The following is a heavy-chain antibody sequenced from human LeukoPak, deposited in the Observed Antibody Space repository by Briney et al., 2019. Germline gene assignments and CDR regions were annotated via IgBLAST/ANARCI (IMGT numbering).Heavy chain of an antibody. CDR2: IYYSGST. CDR1: GGSISSYY. Sequence: PSETLSLTGTVSGGSISSYYWSWLRQPPGKGLEWIGYIYYSGSTNYNPSLKSRVTISVDTSKNQCSLKLSSVPAAGTAVYYCARDGFHDAFVIWGQGTMVSVS. V-gene: IGHV4-59*01. J-gene: IGHJ3*02. CDR3: ARDGFHDAFVI.